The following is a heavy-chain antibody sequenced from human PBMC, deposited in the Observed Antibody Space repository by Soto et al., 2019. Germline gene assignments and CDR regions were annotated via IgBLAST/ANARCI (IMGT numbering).Heavy chain of an antibody. D-gene: IGHD3-10*01. V-gene: IGHV4-30-4*01. CDR1: GGSISSGDYY. CDR2: IYYSGST. Sequence: QVQLQESGPGLVKPSQTLSLTCTVSGGSISSGDYYWSWIRQPPGKGLEWIGYIYYSGSTYYNPSLKSRVTISVDTSKNQFSLKLSSVTAADTAVYYCARDRGYYGSGSYRVGGMDVWGQGTTVTVSS. CDR3: ARDRGYYGSGSYRVGGMDV. J-gene: IGHJ6*02.